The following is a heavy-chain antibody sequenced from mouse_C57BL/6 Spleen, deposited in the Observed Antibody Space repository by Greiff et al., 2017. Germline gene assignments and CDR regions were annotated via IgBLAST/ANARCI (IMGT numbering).Heavy chain of an antibody. CDR3: ARGFITTVVAHFDY. Sequence: QVQLQQPGAELVRPGTSVKLSCKASGYTFTSYWMHWVKQRPGQGLEWIGVIDPSDSYTNYNQKFKGKATLTVDTSSSTAYMQLSSLTSEDSAVYYCARGFITTVVAHFDYWGQGTTLTVSS. J-gene: IGHJ2*01. V-gene: IGHV1-59*01. D-gene: IGHD1-1*01. CDR1: GYTFTSYW. CDR2: IDPSDSYT.